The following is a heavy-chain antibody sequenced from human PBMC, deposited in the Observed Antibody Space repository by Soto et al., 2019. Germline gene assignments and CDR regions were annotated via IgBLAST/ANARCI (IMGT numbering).Heavy chain of an antibody. CDR2: IYYSGST. D-gene: IGHD4-4*01. CDR1: GGSISSSSYY. Sequence: SETLSLTCTVSGGSISSSSYYWGWIRQPPGKGLEWIGSIYYSGSTYYNPSLKSRVTISVDTSKNQFSLKLSSVTAADTAVYYCARLDSNYVYFDYWGQGTLVTVSS. CDR3: ARLDSNYVYFDY. J-gene: IGHJ4*02. V-gene: IGHV4-39*01.